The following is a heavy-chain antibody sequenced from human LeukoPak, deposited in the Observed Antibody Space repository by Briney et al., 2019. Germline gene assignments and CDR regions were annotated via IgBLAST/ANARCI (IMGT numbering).Heavy chain of an antibody. V-gene: IGHV1-69*13. CDR1: GGMFSTTA. J-gene: IGHJ6*03. CDR3: AREGGYSSSSDYYYYYMDV. CDR2: NISPFGTP. Sequence: SVKVSCKASGGMFSTTAINWIRQAPGQGLEWMGGNISPFGTPDYAQKFQGRVTITADESTSTVYMEMTSLTSEDTAIYYCAREGGYSSSSDYYYYYMDVWGKGTTVTVSS. D-gene: IGHD6-6*01.